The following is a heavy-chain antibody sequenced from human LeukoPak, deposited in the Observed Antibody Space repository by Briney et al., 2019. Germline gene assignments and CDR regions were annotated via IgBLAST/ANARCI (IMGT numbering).Heavy chain of an antibody. V-gene: IGHV3-48*04. CDR2: ISNSGSIL. CDR3: ATIPGIAEYAFDI. CDR1: GFTFSSYG. Sequence: GGSLRLSCAASGFTFSSYGMSWVRQAPGKRPEWVSYISNSGSILYYADSVRGRFTISRDNAKNSLFLQMNSLRAEDTAVYYCATIPGIAEYAFDIWGQGTMVTVSS. D-gene: IGHD6-13*01. J-gene: IGHJ3*02.